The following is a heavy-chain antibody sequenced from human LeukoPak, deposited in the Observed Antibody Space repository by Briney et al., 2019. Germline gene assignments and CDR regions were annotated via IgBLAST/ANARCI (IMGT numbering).Heavy chain of an antibody. V-gene: IGHV1-18*01. J-gene: IGHJ4*02. Sequence: ASVKVSCKASGYTFTSYGISWVRQAPGQGLEWMGWISAYNGNTNYAQKLQGRVTMTTDTSTSTAYMELSRLRSDDTAVYYCARDATWGYYDSSGYSHFDYWGQGTLVTVSS. D-gene: IGHD3-22*01. CDR2: ISAYNGNT. CDR3: ARDATWGYYDSSGYSHFDY. CDR1: GYTFTSYG.